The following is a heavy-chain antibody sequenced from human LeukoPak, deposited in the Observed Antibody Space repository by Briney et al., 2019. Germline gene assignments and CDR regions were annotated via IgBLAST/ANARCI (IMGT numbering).Heavy chain of an antibody. V-gene: IGHV3-7*01. CDR2: IKQDGSDK. CDR3: AKMRDRRDGYNSYFYYYMDV. CDR1: GFSFGDYW. J-gene: IGHJ6*03. D-gene: IGHD5-24*01. Sequence: GGSLRLTCAASGFSFGDYWMNWVRQAPGKGLEWVANIKQDGSDKAYVDSVRGRFTISRDNARNSLYLQMNGLRAEDTAVYYCAKMRDRRDGYNSYFYYYMDVWAKGPRSPSP.